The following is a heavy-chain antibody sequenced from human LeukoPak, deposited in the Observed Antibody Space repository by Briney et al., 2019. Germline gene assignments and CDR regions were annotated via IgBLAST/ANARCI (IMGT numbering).Heavy chain of an antibody. V-gene: IGHV3-9*01. CDR3: AKHLTATNTYIFFGLDV. D-gene: IGHD1-26*01. CDR1: GYIFKDYG. Sequence: GGSLRLSCAATGYIFKDYGMQWVRHPPGKGLEWVSAINWNGGGTDYADSVKGRFTIFRDNAKNSLYLQLSSLRPEDTALYYCAKHLTATNTYIFFGLDVWGQGTSVTVSS. CDR2: INWNGGGT. J-gene: IGHJ6*02.